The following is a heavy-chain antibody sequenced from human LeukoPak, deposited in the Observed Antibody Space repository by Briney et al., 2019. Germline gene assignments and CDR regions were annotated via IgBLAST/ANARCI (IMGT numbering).Heavy chain of an antibody. CDR3: AKDQYSSSWYFDY. Sequence: GRSLRLSCAASGFTFSSYGMHWVRQAPGKGLEWVSAISGSGGSTYYADSVKGRFTISRDNSKNTLYLQMNSLRAEDTAVYYCAKDQYSSSWYFDYWGQGTLVTVSS. CDR1: GFTFSSYG. J-gene: IGHJ4*02. V-gene: IGHV3-23*01. CDR2: ISGSGGST. D-gene: IGHD6-13*01.